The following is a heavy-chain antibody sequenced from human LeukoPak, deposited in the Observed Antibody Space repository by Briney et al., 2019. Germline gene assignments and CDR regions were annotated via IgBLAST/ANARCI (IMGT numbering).Heavy chain of an antibody. Sequence: ASVKVSCTASGYTFTSYGISWVRQAPGQGLEWMGWISAYNGNTNYAQKLQGRVTMTTDTSTSTAYMELRSLRSDDTAVYYCARGDYDYVWGIFDYWGQGTLVTVSS. CDR3: ARGDYDYVWGIFDY. CDR2: ISAYNGNT. CDR1: GYTFTSYG. J-gene: IGHJ4*02. V-gene: IGHV1-18*01. D-gene: IGHD3-16*01.